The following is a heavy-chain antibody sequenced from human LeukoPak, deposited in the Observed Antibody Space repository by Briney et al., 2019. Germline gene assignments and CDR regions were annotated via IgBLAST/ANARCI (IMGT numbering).Heavy chain of an antibody. CDR2: ISYDGSNK. CDR3: AKDVLWFGELSIDY. J-gene: IGHJ4*02. CDR1: GFTFSSYG. Sequence: GRSLRLSCAASGFTFSSYGMHWVRQAPGKGLEWEAVISYDGSNKYYADSVKGRFTISRDNSKNTLYLQMNSLRAEDTAVYYCAKDVLWFGELSIDYWGQGTLVTVSS. V-gene: IGHV3-30*18. D-gene: IGHD3-10*01.